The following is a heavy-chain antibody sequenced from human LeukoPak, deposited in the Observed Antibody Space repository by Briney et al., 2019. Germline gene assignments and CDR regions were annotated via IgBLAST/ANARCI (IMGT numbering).Heavy chain of an antibody. Sequence: SQTLSLTCTVSGGSISSGGYYWSWIRQHPGTGLEWIGYIYYSGSTYYNPSLKSRVTISVDTSKNQFSLKLSSVTAADTAVYYCARSDSSGYLLDYWGQGTLVTVSS. CDR1: GGSISSGGYY. J-gene: IGHJ4*02. CDR2: IYYSGST. D-gene: IGHD3-22*01. CDR3: ARSDSSGYLLDY. V-gene: IGHV4-31*03.